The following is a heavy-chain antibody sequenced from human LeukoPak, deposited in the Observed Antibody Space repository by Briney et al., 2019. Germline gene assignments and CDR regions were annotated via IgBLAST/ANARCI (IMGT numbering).Heavy chain of an antibody. CDR1: GGSFSGYY. CDR3: ARAPIAAALRFFDY. CDR2: IYYSGST. Sequence: SETLSLTCAVYGGSFSGYYWSWIRQPPGKGLEWIGYIYYSGSTNYNPSLKSRVTISVDTSKNQFSLKLSSVTAADTAVYYCARAPIAAALRFFDYWGQGTLVTVSS. D-gene: IGHD6-13*01. V-gene: IGHV4-59*01. J-gene: IGHJ4*02.